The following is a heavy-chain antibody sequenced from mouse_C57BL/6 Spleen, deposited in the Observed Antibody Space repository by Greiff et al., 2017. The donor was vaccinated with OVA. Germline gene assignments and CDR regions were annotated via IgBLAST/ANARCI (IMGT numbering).Heavy chain of an antibody. CDR3: ARGSSGLYAMDY. CDR2: IDPSDSYT. D-gene: IGHD3-2*02. Sequence: QVQLQQPGAELVKPGASVKLSCKASGYTFTSYWMQWVKQRPGQGLEWIGEIDPSDSYTNYNQKFKGKATLTVDPSSSTAYMQLSSLTSEDSAVYYCARGSSGLYAMDYWGQGTSVTVSS. V-gene: IGHV1-50*01. J-gene: IGHJ4*01. CDR1: GYTFTSYW.